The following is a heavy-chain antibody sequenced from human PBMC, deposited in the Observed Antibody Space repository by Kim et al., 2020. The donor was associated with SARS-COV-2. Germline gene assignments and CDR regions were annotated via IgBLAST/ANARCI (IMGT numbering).Heavy chain of an antibody. Sequence: SETLSLTCTVSGGSVSSNNYYWGWIRQTPGKGLEWLGNIFYTGTTYYNRSLKRRVTISVDTSKNQFSLNVSSVTAADTAVYYCARPTEDTAVVTGNFDY. V-gene: IGHV4-39*01. D-gene: IGHD5-18*01. CDR3: ARPTEDTAVVTGNFDY. CDR1: GGSVSSNNYY. J-gene: IGHJ4*01. CDR2: IFYTGTT.